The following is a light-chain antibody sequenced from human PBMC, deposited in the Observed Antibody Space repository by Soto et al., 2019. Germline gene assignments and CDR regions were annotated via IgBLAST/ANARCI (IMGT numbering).Light chain of an antibody. Sequence: DIQMTQSPSSVSASVGDRVTITCRASQGIRSWLAWYQQRPGKAPKLLISAASSLQSAVPARFSGSGSWTDFTPTISSLQPDDFATYYCQQSDTFPATFGGGTKVEIK. CDR2: AAS. CDR3: QQSDTFPAT. CDR1: QGIRSW. V-gene: IGKV1D-12*01. J-gene: IGKJ4*01.